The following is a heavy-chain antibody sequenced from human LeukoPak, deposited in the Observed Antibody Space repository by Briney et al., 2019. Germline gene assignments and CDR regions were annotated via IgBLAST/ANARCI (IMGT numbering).Heavy chain of an antibody. D-gene: IGHD1-1*01. Sequence: SETLSLTCTASGGSISSYYWSWIRQPAGQGLEWIGRIFTSGSTNYNPSLKSRLTMSVDMSKNQFSLKLSYVTAADTAVYYCARGGDWNPFDYWGQGILVTVS. V-gene: IGHV4-4*07. J-gene: IGHJ4*02. CDR2: IFTSGST. CDR1: GGSISSYY. CDR3: ARGGDWNPFDY.